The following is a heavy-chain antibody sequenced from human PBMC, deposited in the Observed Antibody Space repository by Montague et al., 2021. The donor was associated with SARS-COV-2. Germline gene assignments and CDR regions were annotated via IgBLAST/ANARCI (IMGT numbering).Heavy chain of an antibody. CDR2: INHGGIT. V-gene: IGHV4-34*01. D-gene: IGHD3-10*01. Sequence: SETLSLTCAVYGGSFSGYHWNWIRQPPEKGLEWIGEINHGGITNYNPSLKSRLTISADTSKNQFSLKLTSVAAADTAVYYCARLRDGVVPSPILGVGPYYSYYFIDVWGKGTTVTVSS. CDR3: ARLRDGVVPSPILGVGPYYSYYFIDV. J-gene: IGHJ6*03. CDR1: GGSFSGYH.